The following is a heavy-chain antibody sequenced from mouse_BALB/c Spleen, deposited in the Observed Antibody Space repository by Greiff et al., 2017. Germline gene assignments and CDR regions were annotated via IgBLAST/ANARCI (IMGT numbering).Heavy chain of an antibody. Sequence: EVNVVESGGGLVKPGGSLKLSCAASGFTFSSYAMSWVRQSPEKRLEWVAEISSGGSYTYYPDTVTGRFTISRDNAKNTLYLEMSSLRSEDTAMYYCARDNYGNEGGFDYWGQGTTLTVSS. D-gene: IGHD2-1*01. CDR1: GFTFSSYA. CDR3: ARDNYGNEGGFDY. V-gene: IGHV5-9-4*01. CDR2: ISSGGSYT. J-gene: IGHJ2*01.